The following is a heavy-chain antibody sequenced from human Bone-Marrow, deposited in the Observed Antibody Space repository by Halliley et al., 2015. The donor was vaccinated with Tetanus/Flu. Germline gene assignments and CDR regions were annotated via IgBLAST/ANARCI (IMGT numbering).Heavy chain of an antibody. V-gene: IGHV4-30-4*01. Sequence: TLSLTCDVSGGSISSSGYYWSWIRQPPGKGLEWIGYSYYSGSTYYSPSLKSRVTISVDTSNNQFSLRLRSVTAADTAVYYCARAYGGSIYWFDPWGQGTLVTVSS. D-gene: IGHD4-17*01. CDR2: SYYSGST. CDR3: ARAYGGSIYWFDP. J-gene: IGHJ5*02. CDR1: GGSISSSGYY.